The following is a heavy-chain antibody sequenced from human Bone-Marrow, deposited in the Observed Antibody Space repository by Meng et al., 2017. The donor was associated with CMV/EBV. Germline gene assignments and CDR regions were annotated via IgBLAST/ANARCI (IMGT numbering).Heavy chain of an antibody. CDR3: ATLSLVGASQKSDY. J-gene: IGHJ4*02. V-gene: IGHV4-39*01. Sequence: SETLSLTCTVSGGSISSSSYYWGWIRQPPGKGLELIGSIYYSGSTYSNPSLKSRVTLSVDTSKNQFSLKLSSVTAADTAVYYCATLSLVGASQKSDYWGQGTLVTVSS. D-gene: IGHD1-26*01. CDR2: IYYSGST. CDR1: GGSISSSSYY.